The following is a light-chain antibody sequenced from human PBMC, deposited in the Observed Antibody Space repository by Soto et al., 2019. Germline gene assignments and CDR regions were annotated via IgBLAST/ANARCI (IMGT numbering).Light chain of an antibody. J-gene: IGLJ1*01. CDR3: CSYTGSYSYV. CDR1: SSDVGRYDY. V-gene: IGLV2-14*01. CDR2: EVA. Sequence: QSVLTQPASVSGSPGQSITISCTGTSSDVGRYDYVSWFQQHPGKAPKLMIYEVANRPSGVSDRFSGSKSGNTASLTISGLQAEDEADYFCCSYTGSYSYVFGTGTKVTVL.